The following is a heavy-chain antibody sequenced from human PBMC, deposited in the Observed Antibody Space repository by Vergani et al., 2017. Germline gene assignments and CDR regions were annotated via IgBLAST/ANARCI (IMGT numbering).Heavy chain of an antibody. CDR1: GGSISSYY. CDR2: IYYSGST. J-gene: IGHJ4*02. D-gene: IGHD5-18*01. CDR3: AREGGYSYGGQGY. V-gene: IGHV4-59*12. Sequence: QVQLQESGPGLVKPSETLSLTCTVSGGSISSYYWSWIRQPPGKGLEWIGYIYYSGSTNYNPSLKSRVTISVDRSKNHFSLKLSSVTAADTAVYYCAREGGYSYGGQGYWGQGTLVTVSS.